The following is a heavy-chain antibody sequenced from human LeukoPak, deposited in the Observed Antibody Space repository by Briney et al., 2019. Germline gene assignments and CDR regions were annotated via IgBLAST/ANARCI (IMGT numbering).Heavy chain of an antibody. V-gene: IGHV3-20*04. CDR1: GFTFDDYG. CDR3: ARVGFARVVPAAFFDP. J-gene: IGHJ5*02. CDR2: INWNGGST. D-gene: IGHD2-2*01. Sequence: GGSLRLSSAASGFTFDDYGMSWVRQAPGKGLEWVSGINWNGGSTGYADSVKGRFTISRDNAKNSLYLQMNSLRAEDTALYYCARVGFARVVPAAFFDPWGQGTLVTVSS.